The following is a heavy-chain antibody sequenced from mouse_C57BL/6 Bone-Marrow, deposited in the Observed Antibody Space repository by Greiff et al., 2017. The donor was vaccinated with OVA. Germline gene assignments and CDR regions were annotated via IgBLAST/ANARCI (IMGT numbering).Heavy chain of an antibody. CDR2: IYPRSGNT. V-gene: IGHV1-81*01. CDR1: GYTFTSYG. J-gene: IGHJ2*01. Sequence: VQGVESGAELARPGASVKLSCKASGYTFTSYGISWVKQRTGQGLEWIGEIYPRSGNTYYNEKFKGKATLTADKSSSTAYMELRSLTSEDSAVYFCARSYGNYDFDYWGQGTTLTVSS. CDR3: ARSYGNYDFDY. D-gene: IGHD2-1*01.